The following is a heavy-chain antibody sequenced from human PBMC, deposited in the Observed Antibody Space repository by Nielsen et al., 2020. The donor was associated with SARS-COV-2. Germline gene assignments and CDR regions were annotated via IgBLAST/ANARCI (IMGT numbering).Heavy chain of an antibody. CDR3: AREWDDYESSAYDY. CDR1: GYTFINNY. CDR2: ITPIGGTT. J-gene: IGHJ4*02. D-gene: IGHD3-22*01. Sequence: ASVKVSCKASGYTFINNYMHWVRHAPGQGLEWMGIITPIGGTTTYARNFQGRVTMTRETSTSTVYMELSSLRSEDTAVYYCAREWDDYESSAYDYWGQGTLVTVSS. V-gene: IGHV1-46*01.